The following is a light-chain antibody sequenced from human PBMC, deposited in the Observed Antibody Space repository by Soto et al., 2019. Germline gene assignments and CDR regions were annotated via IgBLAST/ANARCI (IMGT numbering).Light chain of an antibody. V-gene: IGKV1-6*01. CDR3: QQYSSYAS. J-gene: IGKJ1*01. CDR2: AAS. CDR1: QGIRND. Sequence: AIQMTQSPSSLSASVGDRVPITCRASQGIRNDLGWYQQKPGKAPKLLIYAASSLQSGVPSRFSGSGSGTELTLTISSLETDDVATYYCQQYSSYASLGQGTKVDIK.